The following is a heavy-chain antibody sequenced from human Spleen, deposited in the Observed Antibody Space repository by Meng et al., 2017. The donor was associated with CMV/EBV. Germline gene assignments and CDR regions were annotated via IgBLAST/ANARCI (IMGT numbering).Heavy chain of an antibody. CDR2: IGASGGGT. CDR1: GFTFSSYA. D-gene: IGHD1-1*01. V-gene: IGHV3-23*01. CDR3: ASLDWNVAWWFDP. J-gene: IGHJ5*02. Sequence: GESLKISCSASGFTFSSYAMSWVRQAPGKGLEWVSSIGASGGGTYYADSVKGRFTISRDNSKNTLYLQMNSLRAEDTAVYYCASLDWNVAWWFDPWGQGTLVTVSS.